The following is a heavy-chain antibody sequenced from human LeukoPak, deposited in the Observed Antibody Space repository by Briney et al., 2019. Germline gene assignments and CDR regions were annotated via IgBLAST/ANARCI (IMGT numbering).Heavy chain of an antibody. J-gene: IGHJ5*02. Sequence: SETLSLTCTVSGGSISSYYWSWIRQPAGKGLEWIGRIYTSGSTNYNPSLKSRVTMSVDTSKNQFSLKLSSVTAADTAVYYCARVGRGIRGVSEWFDPWGQGTLVTVSS. CDR1: GGSISSYY. V-gene: IGHV4-4*07. CDR3: ARVGRGIRGVSEWFDP. CDR2: IYTSGST. D-gene: IGHD3-10*01.